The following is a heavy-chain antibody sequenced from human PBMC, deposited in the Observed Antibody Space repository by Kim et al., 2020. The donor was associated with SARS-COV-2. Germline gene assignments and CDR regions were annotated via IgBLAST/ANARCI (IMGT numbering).Heavy chain of an antibody. Sequence: SVKVSCKASGGTFSSYAISWVRQAPGQGLEWMGGIIPIFGTANYAQKFQGRVTITADKSTSTAYMELSSLRSEDTAVYYCVREKISSGTTFRDAFDIWGQGTMVTVSS. CDR1: GGTFSSYA. CDR3: VREKISSGTTFRDAFDI. V-gene: IGHV1-69*06. D-gene: IGHD1-1*01. J-gene: IGHJ3*02. CDR2: IIPIFGTA.